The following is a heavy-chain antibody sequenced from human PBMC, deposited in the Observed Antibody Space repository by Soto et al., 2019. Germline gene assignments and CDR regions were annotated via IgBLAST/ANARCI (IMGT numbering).Heavy chain of an antibody. V-gene: IGHV4-59*01. D-gene: IGHD6-13*01. J-gene: IGHJ6*02. CDR2: IYYSGST. Sequence: TSETLSLTCTVSGGSISSYYWSWIRQPPGKGLEWIGYIYYSGSTNYNPSLKSRVTISVDTSKNQFSLKLSSVTAADTAVYYCARERSSSSWFPQGQWHYYGMDVWGQGTTVTVSS. CDR1: GGSISSYY. CDR3: ARERSSSSWFPQGQWHYYGMDV.